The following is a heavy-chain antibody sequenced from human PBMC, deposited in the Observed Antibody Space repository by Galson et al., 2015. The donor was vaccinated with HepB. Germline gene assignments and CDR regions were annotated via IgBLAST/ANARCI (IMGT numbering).Heavy chain of an antibody. CDR1: RFTFSSYA. CDR2: ISGSGGRT. CDR3: AKDYYYASGSYYNEGAFDI. Sequence: SLRLSCAASRFTFSSYAMSWVRQAPGKGLEWVSGISGSGGRTNYADSVKGRFTISRDNSKNTLYLQMNSLRAEDTAVYYCAKDYYYASGSYYNEGAFDIWGQGTVVTVSS. J-gene: IGHJ3*02. V-gene: IGHV3-23*01. D-gene: IGHD3-10*01.